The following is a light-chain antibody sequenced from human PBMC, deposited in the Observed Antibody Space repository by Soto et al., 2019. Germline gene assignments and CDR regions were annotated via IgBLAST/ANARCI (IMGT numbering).Light chain of an antibody. V-gene: IGKV1-39*01. CDR2: TAS. CDR3: QQSYGTPPT. J-gene: IGKJ1*01. Sequence: DIQMTQSPSTLSATAGDRVTITCRASQSISSWLAWYQHKPGKAPDLLIHTASSLQSGVPSRFSGSGAGTDFTLTISGLQREDFATYYCQQSYGTPPTFGQGTKVEIK. CDR1: QSISSW.